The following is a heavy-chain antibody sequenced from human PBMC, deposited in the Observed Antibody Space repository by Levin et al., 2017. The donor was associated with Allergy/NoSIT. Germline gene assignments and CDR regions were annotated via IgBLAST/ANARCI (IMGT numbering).Heavy chain of an antibody. V-gene: IGHV1-69*01. CDR1: GGTFSSYA. CDR2: IIPIFGTA. CDR3: AGPPNYYDSSGYSYYYYGMDV. Sequence: KISCKASGGTFSSYAISWVRQAPGQGLEWMGGIIPIFGTANYAQKFQGRVTITADESTSTAYMELSSLRSEDTAVYYCAGPPNYYDSSGYSYYYYGMDVWGQGTTVTVSS. J-gene: IGHJ6*02. D-gene: IGHD3-22*01.